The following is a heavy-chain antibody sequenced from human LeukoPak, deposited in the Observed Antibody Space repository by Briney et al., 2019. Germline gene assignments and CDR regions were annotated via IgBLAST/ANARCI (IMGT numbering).Heavy chain of an antibody. CDR3: ARGVYSSSWFLYYFDY. D-gene: IGHD6-13*01. CDR2: MNPNSGNT. Sequence: GASVKVSCKASGYTFTSYDINWVRQATGQGLEWMGWMNPNSGNTGYAQKFHGRVTMTRNTSISTAYMELSSLRSEDTAVYYCARGVYSSSWFLYYFDYWGQGTLVTVSS. J-gene: IGHJ4*02. V-gene: IGHV1-8*01. CDR1: GYTFTSYD.